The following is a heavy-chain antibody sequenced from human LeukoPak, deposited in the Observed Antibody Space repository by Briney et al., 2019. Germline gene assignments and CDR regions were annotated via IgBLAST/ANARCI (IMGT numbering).Heavy chain of an antibody. CDR1: GYTFTSYG. J-gene: IGHJ4*02. CDR2: ISAYNGNT. V-gene: IGHV1-18*01. CDR3: ARDLGIAVAGTSGY. Sequence: ASVKVSCKASGYTFTSYGISWVRQAPGQGLEWMGWISAYNGNTNYAQKLQGRVTMTTDTSTRTAYMELRSLRSDDTPVYYYARDLGIAVAGTSGYWGQGTLVTVSS. D-gene: IGHD6-19*01.